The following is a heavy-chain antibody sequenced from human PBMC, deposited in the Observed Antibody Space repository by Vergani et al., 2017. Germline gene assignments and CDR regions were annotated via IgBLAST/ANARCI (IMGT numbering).Heavy chain of an antibody. CDR1: GFTSSYYG. CDR2: ITYDGTQK. J-gene: IGHJ4*02. CDR3: AKYLRDSTDGLPDS. Sequence: QVHLVESGGGVVQPGRSLRLSCVVSGFTSSYYGMHWVRQAPGKGLEWVAVITYDGTQKYYADSVKGRFTISRDFSKITLYLQMNSLRSEDTALYYCAKYLRDSTDGLPDSWGPGTLVIVSS. V-gene: IGHV3-30*18. D-gene: IGHD2-21*02.